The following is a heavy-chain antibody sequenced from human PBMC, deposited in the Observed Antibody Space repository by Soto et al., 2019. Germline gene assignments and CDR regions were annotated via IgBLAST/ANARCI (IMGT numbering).Heavy chain of an antibody. D-gene: IGHD3-16*01. CDR3: ARHWAFGPPPDY. J-gene: IGHJ4*02. V-gene: IGHV4-61*08. Sequence: PSETLSLTCTVSGGSISSGDYYWSWIRQPPGKGLGWIGDIYFSGSTHYNPSPKSRVTISVDTSKNQFSLKLSSVTAADTAVYFCARHWAFGPPPDYWGQGTLVTVSS. CDR2: IYFSGST. CDR1: GGSISSGDYY.